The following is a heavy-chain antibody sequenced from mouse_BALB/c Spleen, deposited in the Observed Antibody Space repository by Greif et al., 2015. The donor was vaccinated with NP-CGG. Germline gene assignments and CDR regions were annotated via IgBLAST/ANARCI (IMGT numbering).Heavy chain of an antibody. CDR3: TRDILRYDWYFDV. V-gene: IGHV7-3*02. D-gene: IGHD2-14*01. Sequence: EVQLVESGGGLVQPGGSLRLSCATSGFTFTDYYMSWVRQPPGKALEWLGFVRNKANGYTTEYNASVKGRFTISRDNSQSILYLQMNTLRAEDSATYYCTRDILRYDWYFDVWGAGTTVTVSS. CDR2: VRNKANGYTT. CDR1: GFTFTDYY. J-gene: IGHJ1*01.